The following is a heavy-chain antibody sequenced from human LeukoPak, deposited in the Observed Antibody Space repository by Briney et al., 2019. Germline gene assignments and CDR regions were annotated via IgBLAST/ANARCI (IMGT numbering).Heavy chain of an antibody. CDR3: ARRAGSSGKFDP. CDR2: IDPSDSET. J-gene: IGHJ5*02. CDR1: GYIFTTNW. V-gene: IGHV5-10-1*01. Sequence: GASLQISCQGSGYIFTTNWISWIRQLPGKGLEWMGRIDPSDSETNYSPSFQGHVTISVDKSISTAYLQWSSLKASDTAMYYCARRAGSSGKFDPWGQGTLVIVSS. D-gene: IGHD6-19*01.